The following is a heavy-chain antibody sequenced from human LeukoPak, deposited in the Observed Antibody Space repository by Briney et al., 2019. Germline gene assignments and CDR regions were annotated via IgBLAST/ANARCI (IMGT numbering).Heavy chain of an antibody. CDR3: ARSSLPYYYYYMDV. Sequence: GESLKISCKGSGYTFTSHWIDWVRQMPGRGLEWMGIIYPGDSDTRYSPSFQGQVTISADKSISTAYLQWSSLRASDTAMYYCARSSLPYYYYYMDVWGKGTTVTVS. J-gene: IGHJ6*03. CDR2: IYPGDSDT. D-gene: IGHD6-6*01. V-gene: IGHV5-51*01. CDR1: GYTFTSHW.